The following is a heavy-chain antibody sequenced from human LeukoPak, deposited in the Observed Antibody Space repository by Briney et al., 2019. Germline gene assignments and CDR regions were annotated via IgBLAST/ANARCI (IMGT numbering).Heavy chain of an antibody. CDR2: INAGNGNT. CDR1: GYTFTSYA. J-gene: IGHJ4*02. Sequence: ASVKVSCKASGYTFTSYAMHWVRQATGQRLEWMGWINAGNGNTKYSQKFQGRVTITRDTSASTAYMELSSLRSEDTAVYYCARDPRYYYDSPFDYWGQGTLVTVSS. CDR3: ARDPRYYYDSPFDY. D-gene: IGHD3-22*01. V-gene: IGHV1-3*01.